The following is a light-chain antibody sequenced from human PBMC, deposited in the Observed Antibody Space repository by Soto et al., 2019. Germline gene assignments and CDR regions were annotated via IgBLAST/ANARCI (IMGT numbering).Light chain of an antibody. J-gene: IGLJ1*01. V-gene: IGLV2-23*02. CDR1: SSNVGSYKL. CDR2: EVN. CDR3: CSSGGSPTYV. Sequence: QPALTQPASVSGSPGQSITISCTGTSSNVGSYKLVSWYQQHPGKAPKLMIFEVNKRPSGVSNRFSGSKSGNTASLTISGLKVEDEADYYCCSSGGSPTYVFGTGTRSPS.